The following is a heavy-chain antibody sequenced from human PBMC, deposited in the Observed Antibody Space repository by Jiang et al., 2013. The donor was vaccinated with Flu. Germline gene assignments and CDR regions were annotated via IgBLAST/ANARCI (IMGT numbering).Heavy chain of an antibody. D-gene: IGHD3-10*01. Sequence: GAEVKKPGESLRISCKGSGYSFTSYWISWVRQMPGKGLEWMGRIDPSDSYTNYSPSFQGHVTISADKSISTAYLQWSSLKASDTAMYYCARQEAYYYGSGSYPQAYYYYYGMDVWGKGTTVTVSS. CDR3: ARQEAYYYGSGSYPQAYYYYYGMDV. V-gene: IGHV5-10-1*01. J-gene: IGHJ6*04. CDR2: IDPSDSYT. CDR1: GYSFTSYW.